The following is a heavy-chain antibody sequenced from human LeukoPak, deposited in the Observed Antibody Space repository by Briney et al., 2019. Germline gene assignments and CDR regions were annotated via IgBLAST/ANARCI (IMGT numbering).Heavy chain of an antibody. V-gene: IGHV4-4*07. CDR1: GGSISSYY. CDR2: IYTSGST. CDR3: AREVDTAMVPVYYFDY. Sequence: PSETLSLTCTVSGGSISSYYWSWIRQPAGKGLEWIGRIYTSGSTNYNPSLKSRVTMSVDTSKNQFSPKLSSVTAADTAVYYCAREVDTAMVPVYYFDYWGQGTLVTVSS. D-gene: IGHD5-18*01. J-gene: IGHJ4*02.